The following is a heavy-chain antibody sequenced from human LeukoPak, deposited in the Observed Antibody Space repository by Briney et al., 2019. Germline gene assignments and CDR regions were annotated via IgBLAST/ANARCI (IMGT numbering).Heavy chain of an antibody. CDR2: IYYSGNT. CDR3: ARDNSVRDEAWWFNP. V-gene: IGHV4-59*01. CDR1: GGSISSYY. J-gene: IGHJ5*02. D-gene: IGHD5-24*01. Sequence: PSETLSLTCTVSGGSISSYYWSWIRQPPGKGLEWIGYIYYSGNTNYKPSLKSRVTISLDTSKTQFSLKLSSVTAADTAVYYCARDNSVRDEAWWFNPWGQGTLVTVSS.